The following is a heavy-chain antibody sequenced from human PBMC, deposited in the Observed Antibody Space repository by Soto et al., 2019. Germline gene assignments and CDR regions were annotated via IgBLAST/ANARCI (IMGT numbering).Heavy chain of an antibody. J-gene: IGHJ6*02. CDR2: INPSGGIT. V-gene: IGHV1-46*01. CDR1: GYTLTSYY. CDR3: ARGISTTRYYYYYGMDV. D-gene: IGHD2-2*01. Sequence: ASVKVSCKASGYTLTSYYLHWVRQAPGQGPEWMGIINPSGGITNDAQRFQDRVTMTSDTSTSTVYMELSSLRSEDTAVYYCARGISTTRYYYYYGMDVWGQGTTVTVSS.